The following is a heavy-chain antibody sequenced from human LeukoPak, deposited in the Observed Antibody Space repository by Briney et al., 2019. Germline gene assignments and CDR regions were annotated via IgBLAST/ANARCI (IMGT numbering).Heavy chain of an antibody. D-gene: IGHD2-15*01. CDR3: ARTARDVASFDP. CDR2: ISYDGSNK. Sequence: GGSLRLSCAASGFTFSSYAMHWVRQAPGKGLEWVAVISYDGSNKYYADSVKGRFTISRDNSKNTLYLQMNSLRAEDTAVYYCARTARDVASFDPWGQGTLVTVSS. J-gene: IGHJ5*02. V-gene: IGHV3-30-3*01. CDR1: GFTFSSYA.